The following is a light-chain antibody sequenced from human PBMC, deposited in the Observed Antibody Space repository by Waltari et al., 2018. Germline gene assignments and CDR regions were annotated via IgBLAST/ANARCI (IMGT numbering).Light chain of an antibody. CDR3: QQHQKWPPGG. CDR1: QRVNTN. J-gene: IGKJ4*01. Sequence: VVTQSPATLSVSPGKTVTLSCRASQRVNTNLAWYQQKPGPAPRLLIFAASTRAPGIPGRFGGSGSGTEFTLTITSLQFEDVEVYFCQQHQKWPPGGFGGGTKVEIE. CDR2: AAS. V-gene: IGKV3-15*01.